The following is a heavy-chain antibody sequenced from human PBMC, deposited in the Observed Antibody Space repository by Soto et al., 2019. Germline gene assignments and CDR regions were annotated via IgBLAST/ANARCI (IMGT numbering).Heavy chain of an antibody. CDR3: ARDNDQRQDAHDI. CDR1: GFTFSSYS. Sequence: EVQLVESGGGLVQPGGSLRLSCAASGFTFSSYSMNWVRQAPGKGLEGVSYISSSSSTIYYADSVKGRFTISRDNAKNSLYLQMNSLRAEDTAVYYCARDNDQRQDAHDIWGQVTMVTVAS. D-gene: IGHD1-1*01. CDR2: ISSSSSTI. V-gene: IGHV3-48*01. J-gene: IGHJ3*02.